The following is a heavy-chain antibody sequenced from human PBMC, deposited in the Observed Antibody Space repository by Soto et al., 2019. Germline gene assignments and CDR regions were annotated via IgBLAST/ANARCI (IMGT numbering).Heavy chain of an antibody. CDR3: GNDSKGRYYVMDV. CDR1: GGSLSGYY. CDR2: IDHSGTT. D-gene: IGHD3-22*01. V-gene: IGHV4-34*01. Sequence: PSETLSLTCAVSGGSLSGYYWSWIRQPPGKELEWIGEIDHSGTTNYNPSLKSRVTTSVDTSKNQLSLKLTSVTAADTAVYYCGNDSKGRYYVMDVWGQGTTVTVSS. J-gene: IGHJ6*02.